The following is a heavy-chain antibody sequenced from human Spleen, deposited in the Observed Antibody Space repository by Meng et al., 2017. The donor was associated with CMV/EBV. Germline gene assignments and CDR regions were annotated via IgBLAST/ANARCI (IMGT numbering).Heavy chain of an antibody. CDR2: IKSKTDGGTT. V-gene: IGHV3-15*01. Sequence: EVQLGESGGCLVKPGGSRRLSCAASGFTFSNAWMRWFRQAPGKGLEWVGRIKSKTDGGTTDYAAPVKGRFTISRDDSKNTLYLQMNSLKTEDTAVYYCTTGPIEGGVFGYWGQGTLVTVSA. D-gene: IGHD3-16*01. CDR1: GFTFSNAW. CDR3: TTGPIEGGVFGY. J-gene: IGHJ4*02.